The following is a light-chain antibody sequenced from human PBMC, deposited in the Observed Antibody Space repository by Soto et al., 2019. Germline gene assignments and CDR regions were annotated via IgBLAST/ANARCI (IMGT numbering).Light chain of an antibody. CDR1: QSISSW. J-gene: IGKJ4*01. CDR2: KAS. Sequence: DIQMTQSPSTLSASVGDRVTITCRASQSISSWLAWYQQKPGKAPRLLIYKASTLESGVPSRFSGSGSGTEFTLTISSLQPDDFATYTCQQYHGYPVTFGGGTKVEIK. V-gene: IGKV1-5*03. CDR3: QQYHGYPVT.